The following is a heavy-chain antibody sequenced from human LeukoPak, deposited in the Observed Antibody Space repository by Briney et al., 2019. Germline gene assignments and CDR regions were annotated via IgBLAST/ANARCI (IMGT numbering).Heavy chain of an antibody. D-gene: IGHD3-22*01. CDR3: ARVGLDYYDSSGYRHDAFDI. J-gene: IGHJ3*02. CDR2: IWYDGSNK. Sequence: GRSLRLSCAASGFTFSSYGMHWVRQAPGKGLEWVAVIWYDGSNKYYADSVKGRFTISRDNSKNTLYLQMNSLRAEDTAVYYCARVGLDYYDSSGYRHDAFDIWGQGTMVTVSS. V-gene: IGHV3-33*01. CDR1: GFTFSSYG.